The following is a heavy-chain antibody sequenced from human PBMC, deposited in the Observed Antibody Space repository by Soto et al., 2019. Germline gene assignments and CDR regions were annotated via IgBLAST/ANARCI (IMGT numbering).Heavy chain of an antibody. D-gene: IGHD6-13*01. J-gene: IGHJ5*02. CDR2: MNPNSGNT. Sequence: QVQLVQSGAEVKKPGASVKVSCKASGYTFTSYDINWVRQATGQGLEWMGWMNPNSGNTGYSQKFQGRATMTRNTSMRTAYIELSSLRSEYTAVFYWAGDLSSRWFSTWGQGSLVTVSA. CDR3: AGDLSSRWFST. CDR1: GYTFTSYD. V-gene: IGHV1-8*01.